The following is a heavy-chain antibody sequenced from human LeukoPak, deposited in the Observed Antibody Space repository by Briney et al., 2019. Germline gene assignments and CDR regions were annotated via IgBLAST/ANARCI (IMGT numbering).Heavy chain of an antibody. Sequence: GESLRISCQGSGYRFTSYWISWVRQMPGKGLEWMGRIDPSDSYTNYSPSFQGHVTISADKSISTAYLQWSSLKASDTAMYYCARHPKTYYYDSSGYYCDYWGQGTLVTVSS. J-gene: IGHJ4*01. D-gene: IGHD3-22*01. CDR2: IDPSDSYT. CDR3: ARHPKTYYYDSSGYYCDY. CDR1: GYRFTSYW. V-gene: IGHV5-10-1*01.